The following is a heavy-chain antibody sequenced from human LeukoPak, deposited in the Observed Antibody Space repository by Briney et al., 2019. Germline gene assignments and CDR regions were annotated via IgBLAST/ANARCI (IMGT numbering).Heavy chain of an antibody. J-gene: IGHJ4*02. CDR2: ISYDGSNK. CDR3: ARVQSYDSSGYYFLFGSFDY. CDR1: GYTFTSYY. D-gene: IGHD3-22*01. V-gene: IGHV3-30-3*01. Sequence: SCKASGYTFTSYYMHWVRQAPGKGLEWVAVISYDGSNKYYADSVKGRFTISRDNSKNTLYLQMNSLRAEDTAVYYCARVQSYDSSGYYFLFGSFDYWGQGTLVTVSS.